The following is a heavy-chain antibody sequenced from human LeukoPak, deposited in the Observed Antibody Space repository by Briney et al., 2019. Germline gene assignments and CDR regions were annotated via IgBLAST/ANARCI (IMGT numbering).Heavy chain of an antibody. V-gene: IGHV4-31*03. Sequence: KSSETLSLTCTVSGGSISSGAYYWSWIRQHPGKGLEWIGYIYYSGSTYYNPSLKSRVTISVDTSKNQFSLKLTSVTAADTALYYCARVIAGLYDDYWGQGTLVTVSS. J-gene: IGHJ4*02. CDR1: GGSISSGAYY. CDR3: ARVIAGLYDDY. CDR2: IYYSGST. D-gene: IGHD2-21*01.